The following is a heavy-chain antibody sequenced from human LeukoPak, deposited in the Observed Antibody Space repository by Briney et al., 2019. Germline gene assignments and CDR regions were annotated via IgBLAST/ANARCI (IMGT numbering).Heavy chain of an antibody. CDR2: ISSSSSYI. D-gene: IGHD6-13*01. CDR1: GFTFSSYS. Sequence: GGSLRLSCAASGFTFSSYSMNWVRQAPGKGLEWVSSISSSSSYIYYADSVKDRFTISRDNAKNSLYLQMNSLRAEDTAVYYCARGAAAGTDYWGQGTLVTVSS. CDR3: ARGAAAGTDY. J-gene: IGHJ4*02. V-gene: IGHV3-21*01.